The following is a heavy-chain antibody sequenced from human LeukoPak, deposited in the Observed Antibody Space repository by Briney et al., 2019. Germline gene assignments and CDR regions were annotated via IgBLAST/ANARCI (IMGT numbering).Heavy chain of an antibody. V-gene: IGHV4-34*01. CDR2: INNSGRT. CDR3: ARGHVGVLIMSNYNWFDA. D-gene: IGHD2-8*01. Sequence: SETMSLTCAVYRGSFSGYYWSWNRQPQGKGREWIGEINNSGRTNYNTYLRRRATISVETSKNQFSLKLSSVAAADTAVYCCARGHVGVLIMSNYNWFDAWGQGTLVTVSS. J-gene: IGHJ5*02. CDR1: RGSFSGYY.